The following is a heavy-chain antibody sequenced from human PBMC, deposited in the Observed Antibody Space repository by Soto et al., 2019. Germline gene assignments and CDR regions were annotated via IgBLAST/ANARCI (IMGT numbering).Heavy chain of an antibody. J-gene: IGHJ6*02. CDR2: ISGSGGST. D-gene: IGHD3-22*01. V-gene: IGHV3-23*01. CDR3: ALYYYDSSGYGPGYYYYGMDV. CDR1: GSTFSSYA. Sequence: GGSLRLSCAASGSTFSSYAMSWVRQAPGKGLEWVSAISGSGGSTYYADSVKGRFTISRDNSKNTLYLQMNSLRAEDTAVYYCALYYYDSSGYGPGYYYYGMDVWGQGTTVTVSS.